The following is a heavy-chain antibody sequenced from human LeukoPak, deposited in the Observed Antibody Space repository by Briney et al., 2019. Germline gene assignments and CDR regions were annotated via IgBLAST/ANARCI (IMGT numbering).Heavy chain of an antibody. Sequence: GGSLRLSCAASGFTFSSYAMSWVRQAPGKGLEWVSAISGSGGSTYYADSVKGRFTISRDNSKNTLYLQMNSLRAEDTAVYYCAKVRAGRPRTSRYFGWLLPSDYWGQGTLVTVSS. V-gene: IGHV3-23*01. CDR1: GFTFSSYA. CDR3: AKVRAGRPRTSRYFGWLLPSDY. J-gene: IGHJ4*02. CDR2: ISGSGGST. D-gene: IGHD3-9*01.